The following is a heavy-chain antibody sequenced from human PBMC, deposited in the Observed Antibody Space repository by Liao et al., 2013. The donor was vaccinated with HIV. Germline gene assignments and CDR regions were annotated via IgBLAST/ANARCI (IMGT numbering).Heavy chain of an antibody. CDR3: ARFGGVGDYPPYYYYYYMDV. CDR1: GDSISSSSPY. CDR2: LYFSGST. V-gene: IGHV4-39*07. D-gene: IGHD4-17*01. J-gene: IGHJ6*03. Sequence: QVQLQESGPGLVKPSETLSLTCTVSGDSISSSSPYWGWIRQPPGKGLEWIGSLYFSGSTYYNPSLKSRVSISVDTSKNQFSLKLSSVTAADTAVYYCARFGGVGDYPPYYYYYYMDVWGKGTTVTVSS.